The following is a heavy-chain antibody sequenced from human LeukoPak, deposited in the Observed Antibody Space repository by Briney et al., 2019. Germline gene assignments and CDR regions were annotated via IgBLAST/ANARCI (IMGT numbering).Heavy chain of an antibody. CDR1: GGTFSSYA. Sequence: ASVKVSCKASGGTFSSYAISWVRQAPGQGFEWMGRIIPILGIANYAQKFQGRVTITADKSTSTAYMELSSLRSEDTAVYYCAHSISYGSGSLDYWGQGTLVTVSS. CDR2: IIPILGIA. CDR3: AHSISYGSGSLDY. V-gene: IGHV1-69*04. D-gene: IGHD3-10*01. J-gene: IGHJ4*02.